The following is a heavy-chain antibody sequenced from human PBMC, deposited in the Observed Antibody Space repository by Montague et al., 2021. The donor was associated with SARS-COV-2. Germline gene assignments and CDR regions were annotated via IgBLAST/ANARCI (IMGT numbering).Heavy chain of an antibody. J-gene: IGHJ4*02. D-gene: IGHD5-12*01. V-gene: IGHV4-39*07. CDR2: IYFGGGT. CDR3: ARDVGKGFSSYETEGGFDY. Sequence: SETLSLTCTVSGGSISSSNYFWGWIRQPPGKGLEWIGSIYFGGGTYYNPSLKSRATISVDTSKNQFSLKLTSVTAADTAVYWYARDVGKGFSSYETEGGFDYWGQGTLVSVSS. CDR1: GGSISSSNYF.